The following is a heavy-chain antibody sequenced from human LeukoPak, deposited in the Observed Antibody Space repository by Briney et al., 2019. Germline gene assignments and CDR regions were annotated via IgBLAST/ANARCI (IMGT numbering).Heavy chain of an antibody. CDR2: ISASGSI. J-gene: IGHJ5*02. CDR3: ARHAGSSSYKANWFDP. D-gene: IGHD2-2*02. V-gene: IGHV4-4*09. Sequence: SETLSLTCSVSGGSLSNYYWSWIRKPPGKGLEWIAHISASGSIKYNPSLRGRVSISIDTPRDQFSLSLTSVAATDTATYFYARHAGSSSYKANWFDPWGQGTLVTVSS. CDR1: GGSLSNYY.